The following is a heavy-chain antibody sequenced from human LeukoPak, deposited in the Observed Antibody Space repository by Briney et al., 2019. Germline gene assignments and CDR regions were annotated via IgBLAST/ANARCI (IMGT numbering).Heavy chain of an antibody. CDR3: ARLYGWLRYYDSSGSISPGWFDP. V-gene: IGHV4-39*07. J-gene: IGHJ5*02. CDR2: INHSGST. Sequence: SETLSLTCTVSGGSISSRSYYWSWIRQPPGKGLEGIGEINHSGSTNYNPSLNSRVTISVDTSKSQFSLKLSSVTAADTAVYYCARLYGWLRYYDSSGSISPGWFDPWGQGTLVTVSS. D-gene: IGHD3-22*01. CDR1: GGSISSRSYY.